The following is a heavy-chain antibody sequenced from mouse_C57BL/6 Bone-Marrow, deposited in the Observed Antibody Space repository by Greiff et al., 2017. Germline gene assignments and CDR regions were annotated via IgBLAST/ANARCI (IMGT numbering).Heavy chain of an antibody. J-gene: IGHJ3*01. CDR3: ASNPPAY. CDR2: INPDSSTI. CDR1: GIDFSIYW. D-gene: IGHD6-1*01. V-gene: IGHV4-1*01. Sequence: EASGIDFSIYWMSWVRRAPGKGLEWIGEINPDSSTINYAPSLKDKFIISRDNAKNTLYLQMSKVRSEDTALYYCASNPPAYWGQGTLVTVSA.